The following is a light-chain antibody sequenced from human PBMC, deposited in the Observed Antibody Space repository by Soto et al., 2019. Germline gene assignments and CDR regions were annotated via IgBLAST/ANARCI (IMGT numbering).Light chain of an antibody. Sequence: EIVLTQSPGTLSLSPGQRATLSCRASQSVSSSSLAWYQQRPGQAPRLLIYGASRRATGIPDRFSGSGSGTDFTLPISRLEPEDYAVYYCQHYGASPKYTVGQGTKLEIK. CDR3: QHYGASPKYT. CDR1: QSVSSSS. CDR2: GAS. J-gene: IGKJ2*01. V-gene: IGKV3-20*01.